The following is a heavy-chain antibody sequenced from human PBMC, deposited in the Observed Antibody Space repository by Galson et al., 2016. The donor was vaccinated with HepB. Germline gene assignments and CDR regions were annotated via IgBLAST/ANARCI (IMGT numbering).Heavy chain of an antibody. CDR2: ISGGGDDI. Sequence: SLRLSCAASGFTFRNYAKNWVRQAPGKGLEWVSSISGGGDDIFYADSVKGRFSISRDNSKNTLHLQMNSLRAEDTALYYCAKDLVGYGSSGFLGSWGQGTLVTVSS. D-gene: IGHD3-22*01. J-gene: IGHJ4*02. CDR1: GFTFRNYA. V-gene: IGHV3-23*01. CDR3: AKDLVGYGSSGFLGS.